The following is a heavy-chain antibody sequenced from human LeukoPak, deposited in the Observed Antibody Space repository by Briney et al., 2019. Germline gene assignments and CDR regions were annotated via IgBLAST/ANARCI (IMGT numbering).Heavy chain of an antibody. CDR3: ARGGLVAAGIFDY. V-gene: IGHV4-59*01. Sequence: SETLSLTCTVSGGSISSYYWSWIRQPPGKGLEWIGYFYYSENTNYNPSLKSRDTMSVDTSKNQLSLKLNSVTAADTAVYSCARGGLVAAGIFDYWAQGTLVTVSS. CDR1: GGSISSYY. J-gene: IGHJ4*02. CDR2: FYYSENT. D-gene: IGHD6-13*01.